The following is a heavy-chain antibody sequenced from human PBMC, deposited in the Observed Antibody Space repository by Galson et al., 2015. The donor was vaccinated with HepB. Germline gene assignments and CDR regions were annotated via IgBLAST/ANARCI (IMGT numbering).Heavy chain of an antibody. Sequence: SLRLSCAASGFTFSSYWMHWVRQAPGKGLVWVSRINSDGSSTSYADSVKGRFTISRDNAKNTLYLQMNSLRAEDTAVYYCATSWYLGYYVDVWGKGTTVTVSS. J-gene: IGHJ6*03. V-gene: IGHV3-74*01. CDR1: GFTFSSYW. D-gene: IGHD6-13*01. CDR3: ATSWYLGYYVDV. CDR2: INSDGSST.